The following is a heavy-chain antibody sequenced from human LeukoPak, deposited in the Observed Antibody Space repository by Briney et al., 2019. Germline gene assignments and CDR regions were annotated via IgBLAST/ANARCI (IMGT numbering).Heavy chain of an antibody. D-gene: IGHD3-10*01. J-gene: IGHJ3*02. Sequence: GASVKVSCKASGYTFTSYGISWVRQAPGQGLEWMGWISAYNGNTNYAQKLQGRVIMTTDTSTSTAYMELRSLRSDDTAVYYCARDQWFGELFRDAFDIWGQGTMVTVSS. V-gene: IGHV1-18*01. CDR2: ISAYNGNT. CDR1: GYTFTSYG. CDR3: ARDQWFGELFRDAFDI.